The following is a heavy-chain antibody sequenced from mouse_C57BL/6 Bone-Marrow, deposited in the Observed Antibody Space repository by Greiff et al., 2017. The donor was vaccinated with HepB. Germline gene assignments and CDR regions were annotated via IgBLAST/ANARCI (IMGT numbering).Heavy chain of an antibody. Sequence: QVQLQQPGAELVRPGTSVKLSCKASGYTFTSYWMHWVKQRPGQGLEWIGVIDPSDSYTNYNQKFKGKATLTVDTSSSTAYMQLSSLTSEDSAVYYCARKGIFYDGYSWFAYWGQGTLVTVSA. J-gene: IGHJ3*01. CDR2: IDPSDSYT. CDR1: GYTFTSYW. V-gene: IGHV1-59*01. D-gene: IGHD2-3*01. CDR3: ARKGIFYDGYSWFAY.